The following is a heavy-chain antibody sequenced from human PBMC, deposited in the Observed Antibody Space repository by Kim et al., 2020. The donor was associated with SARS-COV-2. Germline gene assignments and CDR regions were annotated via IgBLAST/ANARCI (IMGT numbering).Heavy chain of an antibody. D-gene: IGHD1-20*01. Sequence: PSLKSRVTISVDTSKNQFSLKLSSVTAADTAVYYCARARHEYNWNTLFDPWGQGTLVTVSS. V-gene: IGHV4-31*02. J-gene: IGHJ5*02. CDR3: ARARHEYNWNTLFDP.